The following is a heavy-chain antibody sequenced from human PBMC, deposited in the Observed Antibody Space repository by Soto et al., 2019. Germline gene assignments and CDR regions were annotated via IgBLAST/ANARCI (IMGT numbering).Heavy chain of an antibody. J-gene: IGHJ4*02. V-gene: IGHV3-48*02. CDR3: VRDAGSLGY. CDR2: ISGSGGTI. Sequence: VRQAPGKGLEWISYISGSGGTIYYADSVKGRFTVSRDNAKNSLYLQMSSLRDEDTAVYYCVRDAGSLGYWGQGTLVTVSS.